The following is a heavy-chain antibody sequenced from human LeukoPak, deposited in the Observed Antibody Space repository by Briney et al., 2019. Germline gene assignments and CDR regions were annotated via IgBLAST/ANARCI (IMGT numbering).Heavy chain of an antibody. D-gene: IGHD2/OR15-2a*01. CDR1: GFTFDDYA. J-gene: IGHJ4*01. Sequence: PGGSLRLSCAASGFTFDDYAMRWVRQAPGKGLEWVSLISGGGGSTYYADSVKGRFTISRDNARNSLYLQMNSLRAEDSAFYHWAKALFNTVTDYSGQRSPVTVSS. V-gene: IGHV3-43*02. CDR3: AKALFNTVTDY. CDR2: ISGGGGST.